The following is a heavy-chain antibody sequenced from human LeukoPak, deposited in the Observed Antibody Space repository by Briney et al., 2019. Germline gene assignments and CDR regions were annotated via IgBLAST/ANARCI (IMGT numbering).Heavy chain of an antibody. CDR2: INHSGST. CDR3: ASSYDSSGSGVSDAFDI. V-gene: IGHV4-34*01. D-gene: IGHD3-22*01. J-gene: IGHJ3*02. CDR1: GGSFSGYY. Sequence: SETLSLTCAVYGGSFSGYYWSWIRQPPGKGLEWIGEINHSGSTNYNPSLKSRVTISVDASKNQFSLKLSSVTAADTAVYYCASSYDSSGSGVSDAFDIWGQGTMVTVSS.